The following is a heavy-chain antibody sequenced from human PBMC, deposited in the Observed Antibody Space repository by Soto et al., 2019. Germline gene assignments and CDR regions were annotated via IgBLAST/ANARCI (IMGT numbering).Heavy chain of an antibody. CDR1: GGSLSNYG. D-gene: IGHD4-17*01. CDR2: IIPVFGTP. J-gene: IGHJ6*02. CDR3: ARGDATRIVVTTYYGMDV. V-gene: IGHV1-69*12. Sequence: QVQLVQSGAEVKKPGSSVKVSCKASGGSLSNYGISWVRQAPGQGLEWMGGIIPVFGTPNYAQKFQGRVTITADESTSIVYMDVTSLRSEDTAVYYCARGDATRIVVTTYYGMDVWGQGTTVTVSS.